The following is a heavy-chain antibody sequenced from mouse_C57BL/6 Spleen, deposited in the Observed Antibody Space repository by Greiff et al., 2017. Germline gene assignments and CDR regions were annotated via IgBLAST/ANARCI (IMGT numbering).Heavy chain of an antibody. D-gene: IGHD3-2*02. CDR1: GYTFTSYW. Sequence: QVQLQQPGAELVKPGASVKLSCKASGYTFTSYWMHWVKQRPGQGLEWIGLIHPYSGSTNYNEKFKSKATLTVDKSSSPAYMQLSCLKSEDSALYYCARGGSSGYGFAYWGKGTLVTVSA. CDR3: ARGGSSGYGFAY. J-gene: IGHJ3*01. CDR2: IHPYSGST. V-gene: IGHV1-64*01.